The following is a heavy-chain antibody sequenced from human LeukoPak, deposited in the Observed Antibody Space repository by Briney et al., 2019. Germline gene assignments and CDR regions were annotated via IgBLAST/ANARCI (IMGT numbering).Heavy chain of an antibody. J-gene: IGHJ6*02. CDR3: AKDDKASLWPSFYYYYYGMDV. CDR2: ISYDGSNK. V-gene: IGHV3-30*18. CDR1: GFTFSSYG. D-gene: IGHD3-10*01. Sequence: GGFLRLSCAASGFTFSSYGMHWVRQAPGKGLEWVAVISYDGSNKYYADSVKGRFTISRDNSKNTLYLQMNSLRAEDTAVYYCAKDDKASLWPSFYYYYYGMDVWGQGTTVTVSS.